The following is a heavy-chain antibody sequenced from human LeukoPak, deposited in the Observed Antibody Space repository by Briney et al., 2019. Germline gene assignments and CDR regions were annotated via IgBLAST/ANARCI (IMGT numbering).Heavy chain of an antibody. J-gene: IGHJ4*02. D-gene: IGHD6-13*01. CDR2: ISGSGGST. Sequence: PGGSLRLSCAVSGFTFSRYAMSWVRQAPGKGLEWVSAISGSGGSTYYADSVKGRFTISRDNSKNTLYLQMNSLRAEDTAVYYCAKERTNIAAAGASPFDYWGQGTLVTVSS. CDR1: GFTFSRYA. CDR3: AKERTNIAAAGASPFDY. V-gene: IGHV3-23*01.